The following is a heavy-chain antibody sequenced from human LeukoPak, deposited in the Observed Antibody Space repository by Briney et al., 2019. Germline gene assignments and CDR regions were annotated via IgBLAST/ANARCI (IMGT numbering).Heavy chain of an antibody. J-gene: IGHJ3*02. CDR2: ISSSSSYI. CDR1: GFTFSGSA. Sequence: PGGSLRLTCAASGFTFSGSAMHWVRQAPGKGLEWVSSISSSSSYIYYADSVKGRFTISRDNAKNSLFLQMHSLRAEDTAFYYCARPRGGYSYAYDAFDIWGQGAMVTVSS. V-gene: IGHV3-21*01. D-gene: IGHD5-18*01. CDR3: ARPRGGYSYAYDAFDI.